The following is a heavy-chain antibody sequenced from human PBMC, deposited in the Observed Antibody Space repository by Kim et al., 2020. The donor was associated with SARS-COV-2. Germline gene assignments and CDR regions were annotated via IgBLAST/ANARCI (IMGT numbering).Heavy chain of an antibody. CDR3: AREYSSSWYGMDV. D-gene: IGHD3-22*01. J-gene: IGHJ6*02. Sequence: YADYVKSRFTISRDNSKNTLYLQMERLRVEDTAVYYCAREYSSSWYGMDVWGQGTTVTVSS. V-gene: IGHV3-53*01.